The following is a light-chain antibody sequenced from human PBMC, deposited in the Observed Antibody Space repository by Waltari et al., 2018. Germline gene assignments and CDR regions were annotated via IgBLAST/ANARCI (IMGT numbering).Light chain of an antibody. Sequence: IQMTQSPSSVSASVGDRVTISCRPSQHISSWLAWYQQKPGKAPKLLIYAASNLRSGVPSRFSGGGSGTHVTLTISSLQPEDSATYYCQQANSFLGLTFGGGTKVEIK. CDR3: QQANSFLGLT. J-gene: IGKJ4*01. CDR2: AAS. V-gene: IGKV1-12*01. CDR1: QHISSW.